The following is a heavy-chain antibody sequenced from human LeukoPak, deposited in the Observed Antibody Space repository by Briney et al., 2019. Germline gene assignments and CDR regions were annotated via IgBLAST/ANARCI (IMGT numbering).Heavy chain of an antibody. CDR2: ISSSSSYT. CDR3: ARDRFCGGDCSYFDY. J-gene: IGHJ4*02. Sequence: GGSLRLSCAASGFTFSDYYMSWIRQAPGKGLEWVPYISSSSSYTNYADSVKGRFTISRDNAKNSLYLQMNSLRAEDTAVYYCARDRFCGGDCSYFDYWGQGTLVTVSS. V-gene: IGHV3-11*05. CDR1: GFTFSDYY. D-gene: IGHD2-21*02.